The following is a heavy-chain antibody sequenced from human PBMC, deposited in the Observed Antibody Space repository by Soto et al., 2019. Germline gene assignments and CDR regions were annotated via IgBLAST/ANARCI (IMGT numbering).Heavy chain of an antibody. CDR1: GGSISSYY. J-gene: IGHJ5*02. V-gene: IGHV4-4*07. Sequence: SETLSLTCTVSGGSISSYYWSWIRRPAGKGLEWIGRIYTSGSTNYNPSLKSRVTMSVDTSKNQFSLKLSSVTAADTAVYYCARGITGTNLDWFDPWGQGTLVTVSS. D-gene: IGHD1-7*01. CDR2: IYTSGST. CDR3: ARGITGTNLDWFDP.